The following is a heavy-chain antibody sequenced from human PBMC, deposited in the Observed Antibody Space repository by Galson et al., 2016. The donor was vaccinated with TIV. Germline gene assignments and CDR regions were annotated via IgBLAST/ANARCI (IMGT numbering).Heavy chain of an antibody. CDR3: ARYRTRGACYDS. J-gene: IGHJ5*01. Sequence: PALVKPTQTLTLTCTFSGFSLMTSGMCVSWIRQPPGKALEWLARIDWDDDKYYSTSLKTRPTISKDTSKNQVVLTLPTVDPADTDTYYCARYRTRGACYDSWGQGTLVTVSA. CDR1: GFSLMTSGMC. D-gene: IGHD2-21*01. CDR2: IDWDDDK. V-gene: IGHV2-70*11.